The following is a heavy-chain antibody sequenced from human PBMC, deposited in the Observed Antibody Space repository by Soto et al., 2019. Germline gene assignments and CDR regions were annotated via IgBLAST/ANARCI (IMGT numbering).Heavy chain of an antibody. CDR2: IIPVFQTA. Sequence: QEQLVQSGAEVKKPGSSVKVSCKASGGLFSSYPISWVRQVPGQGLEWMGGIIPVFQTAYYTQRFQGRVTITADESTNTAYMELSSLRSEDTAMYYCARGGSGYTWFNEFWGPGTLFTVSS. V-gene: IGHV1-69*01. J-gene: IGHJ4*02. D-gene: IGHD3-22*01. CDR3: ARGGSGYTWFNEF. CDR1: GGLFSSYP.